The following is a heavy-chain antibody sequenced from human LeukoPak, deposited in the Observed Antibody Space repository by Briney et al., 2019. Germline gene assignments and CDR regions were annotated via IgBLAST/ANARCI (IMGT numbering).Heavy chain of an antibody. CDR3: ASGAGWESGY. Sequence: GGSLRLSCAVSGSTSSRNFMSWVRQTPEKGLEWVANIDQDGSEKNYVDSVKGRFTISRDIAKNSLFLQMNSLRAEDTAIYYCASGAGWESGYWGQGTLVTVSS. J-gene: IGHJ4*02. CDR2: IDQDGSEK. CDR1: GSTSSRNF. V-gene: IGHV3-7*01. D-gene: IGHD1-26*01.